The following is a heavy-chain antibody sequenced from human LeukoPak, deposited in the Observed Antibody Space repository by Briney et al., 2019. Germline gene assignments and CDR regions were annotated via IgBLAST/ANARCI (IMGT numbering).Heavy chain of an antibody. CDR3: TRRYGGHSGWAGYHDS. Sequence: GGSLRLSCVASGFSFSAYIMHWVRQAPGKGLEYVSAIRSDGSSTFYPNSVKGRFTISRDNSKSTLYLQMGSLRAEDTAVYYCTRRYGGHSGWAGYHDSWGQGALVTVSS. J-gene: IGHJ4*02. D-gene: IGHD6-19*01. CDR1: GFSFSAYI. V-gene: IGHV3-64*01. CDR2: IRSDGSST.